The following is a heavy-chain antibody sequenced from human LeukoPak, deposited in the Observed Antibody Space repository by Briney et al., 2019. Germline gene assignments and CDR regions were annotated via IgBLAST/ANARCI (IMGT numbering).Heavy chain of an antibody. CDR2: IYYSGST. V-gene: IGHV4-39*01. Sequence: SETLSLTCTVSGGSISSSSYYWGWIRQPPGKGLEWIGSIYYSGSTYYNPSLKSRVTISVDTSKNQFSLKLSSVTAADTAVYYCARLTHYYDSSGYYYEGPVFDYWGQGTLVTVSS. CDR1: GGSISSSSYY. J-gene: IGHJ4*02. CDR3: ARLTHYYDSSGYYYEGPVFDY. D-gene: IGHD3-22*01.